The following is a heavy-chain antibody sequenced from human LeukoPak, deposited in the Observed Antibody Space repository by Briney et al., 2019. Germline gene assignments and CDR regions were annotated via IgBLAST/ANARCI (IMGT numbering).Heavy chain of an antibody. CDR2: IRSSGTPI. Sequence: GGSLRLSCAASGFAFSSFEMNWVRQTPGKGLEWVSYIRSSGTPISYADYVKGRFTISRDNAKNSLYLQMNNLRAEDTAVYYCARDGFNFADAFDAWGQGTLVTVSS. V-gene: IGHV3-48*03. J-gene: IGHJ3*01. CDR1: GFAFSSFE. CDR3: ARDGFNFADAFDA. D-gene: IGHD5-24*01.